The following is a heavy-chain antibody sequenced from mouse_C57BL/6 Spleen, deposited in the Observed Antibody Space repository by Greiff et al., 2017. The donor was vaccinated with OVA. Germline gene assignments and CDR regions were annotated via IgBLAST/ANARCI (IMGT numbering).Heavy chain of an antibody. D-gene: IGHD4-1*01. V-gene: IGHV14-2*01. CDR1: GFNITDYY. J-gene: IGHJ2*01. CDR2: IDPDDGET. Sequence: VQLKESGAELVKPGASVKLSCTASGFNITDYYMHWVKQRTEQGLEWIGRIDPDDGETKYAPKFQGKATITADTTSNTAYLQLSSLTSEDTAVYYWARSRTGTPFDYWGKGTTLTVSS. CDR3: ARSRTGTPFDY.